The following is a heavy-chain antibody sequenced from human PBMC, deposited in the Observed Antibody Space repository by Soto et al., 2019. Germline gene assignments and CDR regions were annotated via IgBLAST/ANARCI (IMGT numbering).Heavy chain of an antibody. CDR3: ARDKIQGAPDYLDS. CDR2: ISYDGPVQ. Sequence: QEQLVESGGDVVQPGRSLRLSCAASGFTFNSNAMHWVRQAPGKGLEWVAVISYDGPVQQYTDSVKGRFTISRDDSKNILYLQMNSLRDEDTALYYCARDKIQGAPDYLDSWGQGTLVTVSS. J-gene: IGHJ4*02. V-gene: IGHV3-30*04. CDR1: GFTFNSNA.